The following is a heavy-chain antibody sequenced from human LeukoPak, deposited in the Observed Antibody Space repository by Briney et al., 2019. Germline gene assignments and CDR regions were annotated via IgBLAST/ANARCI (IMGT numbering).Heavy chain of an antibody. CDR3: ARAHYGSGSYYYYGMDV. D-gene: IGHD3-10*01. J-gene: IGHJ6*02. CDR1: GGSISSYY. Sequence: SETLSLTCTVSGGSISSYYWSWIRQPPGKGLEWIWYIYYSGSTNYNPSLKSRVTISVDTSKNQFSLKLSSVTAADTAVYYCARAHYGSGSYYYYGMDVWGQGTTVTVSS. V-gene: IGHV4-59*01. CDR2: IYYSGST.